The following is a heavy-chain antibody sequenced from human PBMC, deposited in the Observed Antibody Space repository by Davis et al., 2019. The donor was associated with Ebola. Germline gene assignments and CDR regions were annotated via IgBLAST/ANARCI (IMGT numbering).Heavy chain of an antibody. D-gene: IGHD2-8*01. CDR2: INPKSGGT. CDR3: ARALSATYDYYVDV. J-gene: IGHJ6*03. CDR1: GYTFIDNY. Sequence: AASVKVSCNASGYTFIDNYIHWMRQAPGQGPEWMGWINPKSGGTKYAQRFQDWVTMTRDTSITTAYVELSGLTSDDTAIYYCARALSATYDYYVDVWGKGTAVTVSS. V-gene: IGHV1-2*04.